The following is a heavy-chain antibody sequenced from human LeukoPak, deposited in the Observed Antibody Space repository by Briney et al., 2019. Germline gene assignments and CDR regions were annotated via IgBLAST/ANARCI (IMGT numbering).Heavy chain of an antibody. CDR1: VYTFTTYG. V-gene: IGHV1-18*01. J-gene: IGHJ4*02. CDR3: ARDRMDTGTYFDY. D-gene: IGHD5-18*01. Sequence: ASVNVSCRSSVYTFTTYGITWVRQAPGQGLEWMGWISTYNGNTNYAQKLQGRVTMTTDTSTSTAYMELRSLRSDDTAMYYCARDRMDTGTYFDYWGQGTLVTVSS. CDR2: ISTYNGNT.